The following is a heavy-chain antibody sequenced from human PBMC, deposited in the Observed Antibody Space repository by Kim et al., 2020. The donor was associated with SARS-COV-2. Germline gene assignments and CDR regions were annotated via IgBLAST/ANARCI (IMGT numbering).Heavy chain of an antibody. V-gene: IGHV6-1*01. CDR1: GDRVSSNSAV. D-gene: IGHD6-13*01. CDR2: TYYRSKWSN. Sequence: SQTLSLTCAISGDRVSSNSAVWHWIRPSPSRGLEWLGRTYYRSKWSNDYAVSVKSRITINPDTSKNQFSLQLNSVTPEDTAVYYCARERVAAAGRVFDYWGQGTLVTVSS. CDR3: ARERVAAAGRVFDY. J-gene: IGHJ4*02.